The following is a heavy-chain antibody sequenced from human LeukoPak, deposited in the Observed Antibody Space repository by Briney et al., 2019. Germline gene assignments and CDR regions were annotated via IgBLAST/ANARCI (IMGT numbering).Heavy chain of an antibody. D-gene: IGHD4-17*01. V-gene: IGHV5-10-1*01. J-gene: IGHJ6*02. CDR2: IDPSDSYT. CDR1: GYSFTSYW. CDR3: ARRYGDYRYYYGMDV. Sequence: GESLRISCKGSGYSFTSYWISWVRQMPGKGLEWMGRIDPSDSYTNYSPSFQGHVTISADKSISTAYLQWSSLKASDTAMYYCARRYGDYRYYYGMDVWGQGTTVTVSS.